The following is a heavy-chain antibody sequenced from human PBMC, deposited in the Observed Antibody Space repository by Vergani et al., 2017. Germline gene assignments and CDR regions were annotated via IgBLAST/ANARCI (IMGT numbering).Heavy chain of an antibody. J-gene: IGHJ6*02. Sequence: QVQLQESGPGLLKPSETLSLTCTVSGYSISSGYYWGWIRQPPGKGLEWIGSIYHSGSTYYNPSLKSRVTISVDTSKNQFSLKLRSVTAADTAVYFCARVMYRDEASTGYRLEGMDIWGQGTTVTISS. CDR2: IYHSGST. V-gene: IGHV4-38-2*02. CDR1: GYSISSGYY. D-gene: IGHD3-9*01. CDR3: ARVMYRDEASTGYRLEGMDI.